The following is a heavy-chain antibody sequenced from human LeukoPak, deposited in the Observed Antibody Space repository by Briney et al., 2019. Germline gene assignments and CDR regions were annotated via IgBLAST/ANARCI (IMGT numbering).Heavy chain of an antibody. D-gene: IGHD2/OR15-2a*01. Sequence: GSLRLSCTASGFSLSGYWMSWVRQAPGQGLEWVANIGKDGSWIHYADSVKGRFTISRDNAKNSLSLQMNSLRADDTAIYYCARDLDFYATDYWGQGNLVTVSS. V-gene: IGHV3-7*01. CDR3: ARDLDFYATDY. CDR1: GFSLSGYW. J-gene: IGHJ4*02. CDR2: IGKDGSWI.